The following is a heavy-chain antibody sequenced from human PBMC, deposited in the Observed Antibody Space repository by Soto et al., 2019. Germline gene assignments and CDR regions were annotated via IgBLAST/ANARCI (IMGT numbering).Heavy chain of an antibody. V-gene: IGHV3-30*18. D-gene: IGHD1-26*01. CDR2: ISYDGGVT. CDR3: AKGRLAYSGSYSVHY. Sequence: QLQLVESGGGVVQPGKSLRLSCAASGFTFSTYGMHWVRQAPGKGLEWVALISYDGGVTKYVDSVKGRFTISRDSSTNTLFLQMNSLRAEDTAVYYCAKGRLAYSGSYSVHYWGQGTLVTVSS. J-gene: IGHJ4*02. CDR1: GFTFSTYG.